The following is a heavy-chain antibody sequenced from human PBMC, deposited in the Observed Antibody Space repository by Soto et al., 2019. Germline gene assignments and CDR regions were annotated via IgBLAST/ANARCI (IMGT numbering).Heavy chain of an antibody. D-gene: IGHD2-21*02. Sequence: PSETLSLTCTVSGGAISIYYWNLIRQPPGKGLEWIGYVEFSGRTNYNPSLRSRLTISVDTSKNQFSLKLSSVTAADTAVYYCARADCGGDCYAGGFNYWGQGIMVTVSS. CDR2: VEFSGRT. V-gene: IGHV4-59*01. J-gene: IGHJ4*02. CDR3: ARADCGGDCYAGGFNY. CDR1: GGAISIYY.